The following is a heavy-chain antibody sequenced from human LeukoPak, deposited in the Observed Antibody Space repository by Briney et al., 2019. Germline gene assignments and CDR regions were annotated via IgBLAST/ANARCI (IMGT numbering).Heavy chain of an antibody. CDR1: GFTFSSYS. CDR3: ARGRGYSYVYVY. CDR2: ISSSSSYI. D-gene: IGHD5-18*01. V-gene: IGHV3-21*01. Sequence: GGSLRLSCAASGFTFSSYSMNWVSQAPGKGLEWVSSISSSSSYIYYADSVKGRFTISRDNAKNSLYLQMNSLRAEDTAVYYCARGRGYSYVYVYWGQGTLVTVSS. J-gene: IGHJ4*02.